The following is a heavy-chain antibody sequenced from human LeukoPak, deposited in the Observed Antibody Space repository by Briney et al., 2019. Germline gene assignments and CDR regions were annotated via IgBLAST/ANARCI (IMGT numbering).Heavy chain of an antibody. CDR3: AKDLGYCGVGSCTTIDY. V-gene: IGHV3-30*18. J-gene: IGHJ4*02. D-gene: IGHD2-15*01. Sequence: GGSLRLSCAASGFTFSSYGMHWVRQAPGKGLEWVAVISYDGSNKYYADSVKGRFTISRDNSKNTLFLQMNSLRAEDTAVYYCAKDLGYCGVGSCTTIDYWGQGTLVTVSS. CDR2: ISYDGSNK. CDR1: GFTFSSYG.